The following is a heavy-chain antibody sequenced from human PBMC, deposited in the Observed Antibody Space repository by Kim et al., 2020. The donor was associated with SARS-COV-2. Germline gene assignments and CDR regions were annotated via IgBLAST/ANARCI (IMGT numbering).Heavy chain of an antibody. J-gene: IGHJ5*02. CDR2: IYYSGST. CDR1: GGSISSSSYY. D-gene: IGHD6-13*01. Sequence: SETLSLTCTVSGGSISSSSYYWGWIRQPPGKGLEWIGSIYYSGSTYYNPSLKSRVTISVDTSKNQFSLKLSSVTAADTAVYYCARDRGQQLRNWFDPWGQGTLVTVSS. V-gene: IGHV4-39*07. CDR3: ARDRGQQLRNWFDP.